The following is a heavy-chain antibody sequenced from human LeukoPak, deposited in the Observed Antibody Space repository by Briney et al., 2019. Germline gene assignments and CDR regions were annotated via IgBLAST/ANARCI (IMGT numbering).Heavy chain of an antibody. V-gene: IGHV3-7*01. CDR2: IKQDGSEK. CDR1: GFIFSNYW. J-gene: IGHJ4*02. D-gene: IGHD1-7*01. CDR3: AREDDWNYEDY. Sequence: GGSLRLSCAASGFIFSNYWMSWVRQAPGKGLEWVANIKQDGSEKYYVDSAKGRFTISRDNAKNSLYLQMNSLRAEDTAIYYCAREDDWNYEDYWGQGTLVTVSS.